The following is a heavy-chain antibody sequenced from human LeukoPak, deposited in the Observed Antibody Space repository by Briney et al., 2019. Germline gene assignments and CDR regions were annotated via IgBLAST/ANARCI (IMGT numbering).Heavy chain of an antibody. V-gene: IGHV3-30-3*02. Sequence: PGGSLRLSCAASGFSFSSYAMFWVRQAPGKGLEWVTIISRDGSDTFYADSVRGRFTISRDNSKNTLYLQMNSLRAEDTAVYYCAKESGFGYYYDSSGYSYFDYWGQGTLVTVSS. CDR1: GFSFSSYA. CDR3: AKESGFGYYYDSSGYSYFDY. J-gene: IGHJ4*02. D-gene: IGHD3-22*01. CDR2: ISRDGSDT.